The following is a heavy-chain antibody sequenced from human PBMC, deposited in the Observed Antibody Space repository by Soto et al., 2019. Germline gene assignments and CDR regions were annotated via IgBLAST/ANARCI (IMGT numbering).Heavy chain of an antibody. V-gene: IGHV1-69*02. J-gene: IGHJ4*02. CDR3: AASYGSGYRAFDY. CDR1: GDTFSFYT. Sequence: QVQLVQSGAEVKKPGSSVKVSCNASGDTFSFYTINWVRQAPGLGLEWMGRVNPIVSMSNYAQKFQGRVTITADKRTNTTYMQLSSLRSEDTAIYYCAASYGSGYRAFDYWGQGALVTVSS. CDR2: VNPIVSMS. D-gene: IGHD3-10*01.